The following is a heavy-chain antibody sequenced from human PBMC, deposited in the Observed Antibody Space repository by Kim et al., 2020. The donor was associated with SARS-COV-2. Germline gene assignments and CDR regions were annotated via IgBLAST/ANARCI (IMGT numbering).Heavy chain of an antibody. V-gene: IGHV4-59*01. J-gene: IGHJ4*02. Sequence: SETLSLTCTVSGGSISSYYWSWIRQPPGKGLEWIGYIYYSGSTNYNPSLKSRVTISVDTSKNQFSLKLSSVTAADTAVYYCARSGGWGETIAVGELDYWGQGTLVTVSS. CDR2: IYYSGST. CDR3: ARSGGWGETIAVGELDY. CDR1: GGSISSYY. D-gene: IGHD6-19*01.